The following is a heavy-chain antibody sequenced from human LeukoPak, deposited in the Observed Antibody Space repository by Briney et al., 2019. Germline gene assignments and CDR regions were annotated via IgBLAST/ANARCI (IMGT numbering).Heavy chain of an antibody. V-gene: IGHV3-15*01. J-gene: IGHJ3*02. CDR2: IKSKTDGGTT. CDR1: GFTFSNAW. D-gene: IGHD3-9*01. Sequence: KPGGSLRLSCAASGFTFSNAWMSWVRQAPGKGLEWVGRIKSKTDGGTTDYAAPVKGRFTISRDDSKNTLYLQMNSLKTEDTAVYYCTTDGYDILTGYNTDAFDIWGQGTMVTASS. CDR3: TTDGYDILTGYNTDAFDI.